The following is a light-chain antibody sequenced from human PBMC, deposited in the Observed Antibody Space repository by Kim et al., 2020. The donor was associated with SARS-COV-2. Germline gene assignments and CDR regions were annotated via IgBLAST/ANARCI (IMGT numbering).Light chain of an antibody. CDR2: GAS. CDR1: QTVSSNY. Sequence: EIVLTQSPGTLSLSPGERATLSCRASQTVSSNYLAWYQQKPGQAPRLLIYGASNRATGIPDRFSGSGSGADFTLTISRLEPEDFAVYYCQQYDRSPVFGGGTKVDIK. CDR3: QQYDRSPV. J-gene: IGKJ4*01. V-gene: IGKV3-20*01.